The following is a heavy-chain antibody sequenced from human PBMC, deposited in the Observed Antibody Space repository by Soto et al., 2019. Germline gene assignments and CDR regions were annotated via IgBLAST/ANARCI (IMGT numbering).Heavy chain of an antibody. Sequence: QVQLQESGPGLVKPSQTLSLTCTVSGGSFSSGNYHWSWIRQPPGKGLEWIGFIYYSRSTYYHPSLKSRVSISQDTPKNQFSLRLSPLTAADTAIYYCARVVDGYNFPFDYWGQGILVTVSS. CDR2: IYYSRST. CDR1: GGSFSSGNYH. V-gene: IGHV4-30-4*01. D-gene: IGHD5-12*01. CDR3: ARVVDGYNFPFDY. J-gene: IGHJ4*02.